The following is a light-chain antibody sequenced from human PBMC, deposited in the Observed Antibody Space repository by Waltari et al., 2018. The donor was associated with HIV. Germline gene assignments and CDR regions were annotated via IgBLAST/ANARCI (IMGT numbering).Light chain of an antibody. CDR2: WAS. CDR3: QQHYTSPYT. Sequence: DIVMTQSPDSLAVSLGERATINCKSSQSVLNSSSNKNSLAWYQQKLGQPPNLLIYWASTRESGVPERFSGSGSGTDFTLTISSLQAADVAVYYCQQHYTSPYTFGQGTKLEIK. J-gene: IGKJ2*01. V-gene: IGKV4-1*01. CDR1: QSVLNSSSNKNS.